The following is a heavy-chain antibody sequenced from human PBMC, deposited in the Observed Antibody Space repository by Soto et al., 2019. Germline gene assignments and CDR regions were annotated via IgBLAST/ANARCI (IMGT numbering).Heavy chain of an antibody. Sequence: SETLSLTCAVSGGSISSGGYSWSWIRQPPGKGLEWIGYIYNSGSTNYNPSLKSRVTISVDTSKNQFSLKLSSVTAADTAVYYCARRYGGTFDYWGQGTLVTVSS. CDR1: GGSISSGGYS. J-gene: IGHJ4*02. CDR3: ARRYGGTFDY. D-gene: IGHD2-15*01. CDR2: IYNSGST. V-gene: IGHV4-61*08.